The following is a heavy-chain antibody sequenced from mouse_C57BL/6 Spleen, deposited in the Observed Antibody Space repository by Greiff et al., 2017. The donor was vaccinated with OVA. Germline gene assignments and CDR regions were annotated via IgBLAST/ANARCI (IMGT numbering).Heavy chain of an antibody. Sequence: VKLMESGPGLVQPSQSLSITCTVSGFSLTSYGVHWVRQSPGKGLEWLGVIWRGGSTDYNAAFMSRLSITKDNSKSQVFFKMNSLQADDTAIYHCAKKGWETYYAMDYWGQGTSVTVSS. CDR1: GFSLTSYG. CDR2: IWRGGST. J-gene: IGHJ4*01. CDR3: AKKGWETYYAMDY. V-gene: IGHV2-5*01. D-gene: IGHD2-3*01.